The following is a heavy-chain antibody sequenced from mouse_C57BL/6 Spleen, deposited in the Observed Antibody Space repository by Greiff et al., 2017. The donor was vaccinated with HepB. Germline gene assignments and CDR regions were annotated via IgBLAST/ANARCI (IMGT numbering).Heavy chain of an antibody. J-gene: IGHJ1*03. CDR3: ARSSHSNYLWYFDV. CDR1: GYTFTDYN. V-gene: IGHV1-22*01. CDR2: INPNNGGT. Sequence: VQLQQSGPELVKPGASVKMSCKASGYTFTDYNMHWVKQSHGKSLEWIGYINPNNGGTSYNQKFKGKATLTVNKSSSTAYMELRSLTSEDSAVYYCARSSHSNYLWYFDVWGTGTTVTVSS. D-gene: IGHD2-5*01.